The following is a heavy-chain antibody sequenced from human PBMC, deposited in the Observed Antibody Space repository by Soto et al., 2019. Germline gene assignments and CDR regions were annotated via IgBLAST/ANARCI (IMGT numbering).Heavy chain of an antibody. J-gene: IGHJ3*02. CDR1: GDTLTGYY. CDR2: INPNSGGT. CDR3: ARYGMIAVAGVQDGNAFDI. D-gene: IGHD6-19*01. Sequence: GASVKVSCKGSGDTLTGYYIHWVRPAPGTGVEWMGWINPNSGGTNYAQKFQGWVTMTRDTSISTAYMELSRLRSDDTAVYYCARYGMIAVAGVQDGNAFDIWGQGTMVTVSS. V-gene: IGHV1-2*04.